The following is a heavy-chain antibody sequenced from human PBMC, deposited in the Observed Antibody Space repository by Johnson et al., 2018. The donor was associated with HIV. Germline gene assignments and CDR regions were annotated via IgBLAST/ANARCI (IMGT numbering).Heavy chain of an antibody. CDR3: AKVFSVELPAVDI. CDR1: GFTFDDYA. CDR2: ISWNSGSI. V-gene: IGHV3-9*01. Sequence: VESGGGLVQPGRSLRLSCAASGFTFDDYAMHWVRQAPGKGLEWVSGISWNSGSIGYADSVKGRFTISRDNAKNSLYLQMNSLRAEDTALYYCAKVFSVELPAVDIWGQGTIVTVSS. J-gene: IGHJ3*02. D-gene: IGHD1-26*01.